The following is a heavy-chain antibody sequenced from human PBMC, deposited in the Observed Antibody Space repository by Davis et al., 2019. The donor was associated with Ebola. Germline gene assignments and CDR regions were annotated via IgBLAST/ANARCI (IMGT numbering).Heavy chain of an antibody. V-gene: IGHV7-4-1*02. CDR2: INTNTGNP. D-gene: IGHD6-13*01. CDR1: GYTFTSYG. Sequence: ASVKVSCKASGYTFTSYGISWVRQAPGQGLEWMGWINTNTGNPTYAQGFTGRFVFSLDTSVSTAYLQISSLKAEDTAVYYCARVGSSSWSYYFDYWGQGTLVTVSS. J-gene: IGHJ4*02. CDR3: ARVGSSSWSYYFDY.